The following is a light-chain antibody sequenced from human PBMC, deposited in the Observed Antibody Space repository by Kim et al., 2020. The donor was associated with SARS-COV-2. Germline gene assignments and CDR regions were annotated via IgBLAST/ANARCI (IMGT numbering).Light chain of an antibody. CDR2: GAS. CDR1: QTVSSNF. J-gene: IGKJ1*01. V-gene: IGKV3-20*01. CDR3: QQYGNSRT. Sequence: EIVLTQSPGTLSLSPGERATLSCRASQTVSSNFLAWYQQKPGQAPRLLIYGASSRATDIPDRFSGSGSGTDFTLTISRLEPEDFAVYYCQQYGNSRTFGQGTKVDIK.